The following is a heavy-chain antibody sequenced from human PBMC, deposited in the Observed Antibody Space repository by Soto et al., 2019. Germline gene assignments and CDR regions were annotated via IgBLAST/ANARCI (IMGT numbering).Heavy chain of an antibody. CDR3: ARIGGYHGPLDY. D-gene: IGHD6-25*01. V-gene: IGHV4-38-2*01. Sequence: SETLSLTCAVSGYSIRSGYFWGWIRQPPGKGLEWIGSMYHSGITYYNLSLKSRVTISVDTSKNQLSLKLSSATAADTAVYYCARIGGYHGPLDYWGQGTPVTVSS. CDR2: MYHSGIT. J-gene: IGHJ4*02. CDR1: GYSIRSGYF.